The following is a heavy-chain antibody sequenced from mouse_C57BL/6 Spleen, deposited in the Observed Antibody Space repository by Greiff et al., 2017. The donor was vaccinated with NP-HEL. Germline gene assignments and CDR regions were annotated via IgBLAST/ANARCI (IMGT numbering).Heavy chain of an antibody. V-gene: IGHV1-52*01. CDR1: GYTFTSYW. D-gene: IGHD1-1*01. CDR3: ARGIRNYYGSSYFDY. CDR2: IDPSDSET. J-gene: IGHJ2*01. Sequence: VQLQQPGAELVRPGSSVKLSCKASGYTFTSYWMHWVKQRPIQGLEWIGNIDPSDSETHYNQKFKDKATLTVDKSSSTAYMQLSSLTSEDSAVYYCARGIRNYYGSSYFDYWGQGTTLTVSS.